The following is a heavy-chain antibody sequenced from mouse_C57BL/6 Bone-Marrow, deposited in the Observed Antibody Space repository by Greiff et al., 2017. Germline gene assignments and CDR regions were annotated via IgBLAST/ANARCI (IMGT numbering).Heavy chain of an antibody. V-gene: IGHV10-1*01. Sequence: EVQGVESGGGLVQPKGSLKLSCAASGFSFNTYAMNWVRQAPGKGLEWVARIRSKSNNYATYYADSVKDRFTISRDDSESMLYLQMNNLKTEDTAMYYCVRNGDDYDDAMDYWGQGTSVTVSS. CDR1: GFSFNTYA. CDR3: VRNGDDYDDAMDY. CDR2: IRSKSNNYAT. J-gene: IGHJ4*01. D-gene: IGHD2-4*01.